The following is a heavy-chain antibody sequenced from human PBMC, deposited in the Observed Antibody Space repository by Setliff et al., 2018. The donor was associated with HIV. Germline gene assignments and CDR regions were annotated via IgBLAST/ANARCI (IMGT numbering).Heavy chain of an antibody. Sequence: SETLSLTWTLSGRAISTIRYCWCWIRQRPAKGLEWVGSIDYRVNTYYNPSLKSRAAISVDTSKNQISLKLSSVTAADTAVYYCASLDGSESPYIYYYYMDVWGKGTAVTVSS. CDR1: GRAISTIRYC. D-gene: IGHD3-10*01. CDR3: ASLDGSESPYIYYYYMDV. J-gene: IGHJ6*03. CDR2: IDYRVNT. V-gene: IGHV4-39*01.